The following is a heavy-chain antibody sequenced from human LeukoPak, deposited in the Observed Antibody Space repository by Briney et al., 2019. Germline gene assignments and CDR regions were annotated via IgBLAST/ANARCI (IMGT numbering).Heavy chain of an antibody. J-gene: IGHJ6*03. D-gene: IGHD1-1*01. CDR1: GFTFSSYG. V-gene: IGHV3-30*02. Sequence: PGGSLRLSCAASGFTFSSYGIHWVRQAPGKGLEWVAFIRYDGSNKYHADSVKGRFTISRDNYKSTVYLQMNSLRAEDTAVYFCAKEYGYDYNYFYSMDVWGKGHTV. CDR2: IRYDGSNK. CDR3: AKEYGYDYNYFYSMDV.